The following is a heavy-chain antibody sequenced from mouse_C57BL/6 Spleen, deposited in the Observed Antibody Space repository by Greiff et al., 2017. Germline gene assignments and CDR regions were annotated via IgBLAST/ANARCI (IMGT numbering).Heavy chain of an antibody. Sequence: VQLQQSGAELVKPGASVKISCKASGYAFSSYWMNWVKQRPGKGLAWIGQIYPGDGDTNYNGKFKGKATLTADKSSSTAYMQLSSLTSEDSAVYFCARCDYGSSYAMDYWGQGTSVTVSS. J-gene: IGHJ4*01. CDR1: GYAFSSYW. CDR3: ARCDYGSSYAMDY. D-gene: IGHD1-1*01. V-gene: IGHV1-80*01. CDR2: IYPGDGDT.